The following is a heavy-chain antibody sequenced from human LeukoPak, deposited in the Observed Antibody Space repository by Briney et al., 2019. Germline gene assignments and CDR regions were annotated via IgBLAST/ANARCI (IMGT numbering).Heavy chain of an antibody. V-gene: IGHV3-30*02. CDR3: AREGSTAMATDAFDI. Sequence: GGSLRLSCAASGFTFSSYGMHWVRQAPGKGLEWVAFIRYDGSNKYYADSVKGRFTISRDNSKNTLYLQMNSLRAEDTAVYYCAREGSTAMATDAFDIWGQGTMVTVSS. D-gene: IGHD5-18*01. CDR1: GFTFSSYG. CDR2: IRYDGSNK. J-gene: IGHJ3*02.